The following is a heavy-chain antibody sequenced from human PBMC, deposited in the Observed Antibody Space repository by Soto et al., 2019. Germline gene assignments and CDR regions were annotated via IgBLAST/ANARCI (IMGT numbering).Heavy chain of an antibody. J-gene: IGHJ3*02. CDR3: AKDQGYYHDRSGYYPESAFDI. V-gene: IGHV3-30*18. D-gene: IGHD3-22*01. CDR2: ISYDGNNK. CDR1: GFTFSTYG. Sequence: PGGSLRLSCAASGFTFSTYGMHWVRQAPGKGLEWVAVISYDGNNKYYADSVKGRFTISRDNSKNTLYLQMNSLRAEDTAMYYCAKDQGYYHDRSGYYPESAFDIWGQGTMVTVSS.